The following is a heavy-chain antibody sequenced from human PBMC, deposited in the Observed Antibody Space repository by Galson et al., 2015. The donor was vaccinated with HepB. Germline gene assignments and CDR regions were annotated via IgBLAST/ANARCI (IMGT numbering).Heavy chain of an antibody. CDR1: GFTFSSYA. V-gene: IGHV3-23*01. CDR3: AKRPSAVTTNYYYYYYMDV. CDR2: ISGSGGST. D-gene: IGHD4-17*01. Sequence: SLRLSCAASGFTFSSYAMSWVRQAPGKGLEWVSAISGSGGSTYYADSVKGRFTISRDNSKNTLYLQMNSLRAEDTAVYYCAKRPSAVTTNYYYYYYMDVWGKGTTVTVSS. J-gene: IGHJ6*03.